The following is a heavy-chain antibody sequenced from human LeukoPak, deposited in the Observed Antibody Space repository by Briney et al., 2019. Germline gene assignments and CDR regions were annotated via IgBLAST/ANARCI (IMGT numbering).Heavy chain of an antibody. J-gene: IGHJ5*02. CDR2: ISSSGNTI. V-gene: IGHV3-48*03. D-gene: IGHD6-19*01. CDR3: ARDSSDWYHWFDP. CDR1: GFTFNDYE. Sequence: PGGSLRLPCAASGFTFNDYEINWVRQAPGKGLEWISYISSSGNTIYYADSVKGRFTISRDNAKNAVYLQMNSLRAEDTAVYYCARDSSDWYHWFDPWGQGTLVTVSS.